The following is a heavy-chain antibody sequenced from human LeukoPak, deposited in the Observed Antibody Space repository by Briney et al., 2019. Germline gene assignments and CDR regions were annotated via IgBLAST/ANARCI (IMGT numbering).Heavy chain of an antibody. CDR1: GFTFSNYW. V-gene: IGHV3-74*01. CDR3: ARVGVADILASYFDY. CDR2: IVNDGSYT. Sequence: GGSLRLSCAASGFTFSNYWMHWVRQPPGKGLEWVSRIVNDGSYTDYADSVKGRFTISRDNAKNSLYLQMNSLRAEDTAVYYCARVGVADILASYFDYWGQGTLVTVSS. J-gene: IGHJ4*02. D-gene: IGHD3-9*01.